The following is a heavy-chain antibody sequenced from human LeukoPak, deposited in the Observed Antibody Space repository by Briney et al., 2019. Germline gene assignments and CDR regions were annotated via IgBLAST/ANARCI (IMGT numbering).Heavy chain of an antibody. D-gene: IGHD2-15*01. CDR1: GYSISSGYY. V-gene: IGHV4-38-2*02. CDR2: IYHSGST. CDR3: ARKWVDWFDP. J-gene: IGHJ5*02. Sequence: SETLSLTCTVSGYSISSGYYWGWIRQPPGKGLEWIGSIYHSGSTYHNPSLKSRVTISVDTSKNQFSLKLSSVTAADTAVYYCARKWVDWFDPWGQGTLVTVSS.